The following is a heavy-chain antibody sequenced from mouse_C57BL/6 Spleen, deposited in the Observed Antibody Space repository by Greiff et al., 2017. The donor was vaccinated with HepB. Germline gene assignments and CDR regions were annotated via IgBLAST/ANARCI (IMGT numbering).Heavy chain of an antibody. V-gene: IGHV1-53*01. CDR1: GYTFTSYW. Sequence: VQLQQSGTELVKPGASVKLSCKASGYTFTSYWMHWVKQRPGQGLEWIGNINPSNGGTNYNEKFKSKATLTVDKSSSTAYMQLSSLTTEDSAVYYCARGDYYGSSWDYAMDYWGQGPSVTVSS. D-gene: IGHD1-1*01. J-gene: IGHJ4*01. CDR3: ARGDYYGSSWDYAMDY. CDR2: INPSNGGT.